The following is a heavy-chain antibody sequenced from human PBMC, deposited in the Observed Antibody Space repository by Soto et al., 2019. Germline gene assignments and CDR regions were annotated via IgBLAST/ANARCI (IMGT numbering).Heavy chain of an antibody. D-gene: IGHD3-22*01. CDR1: GFTVSSSY. CDR3: ARDRVESGYPEYFQH. J-gene: IGHJ1*01. CDR2: IYSGGST. V-gene: IGHV3-53*01. Sequence: SLRLSCAASGFTVSSSYMSWVRQAPGKGLEWVSVIYSGGSTYYADSVKGRFTISRDNSKNTLYLQMNSLRAEDTAVYYCARDRVESGYPEYFQHWGQDTLVTV.